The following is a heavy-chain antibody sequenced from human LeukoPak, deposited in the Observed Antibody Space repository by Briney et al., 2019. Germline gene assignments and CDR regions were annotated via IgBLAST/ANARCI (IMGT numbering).Heavy chain of an antibody. J-gene: IGHJ4*02. CDR2: IIVVGATT. Sequence: GGSPRLSCAAPGYTFKVYAVEWVCPAPGTGRGWVSLIIVVGATTYYADSVRGRFTSSRDTNKNSLYLKITRLSTAKTCFYYFVKCTGTNVYCIDDWGRGTLVT. V-gene: IGHV3-43*02. D-gene: IGHD1-7*01. CDR3: VKCTGTNVYCIDD. CDR1: GYTFKVYA.